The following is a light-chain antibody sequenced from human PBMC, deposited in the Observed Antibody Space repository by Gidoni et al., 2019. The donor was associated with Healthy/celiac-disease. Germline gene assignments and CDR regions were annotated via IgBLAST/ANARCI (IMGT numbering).Light chain of an antibody. CDR1: PGAVTSGHY. V-gene: IGLV7-46*01. CDR2: DTS. Sequence: QAVVTQEPSLTVSPGGTVTLTCCSSPGAVTSGHYPYWFQQKPGLAPRTLIYDTSNKHSWTPARFSGSLLGGKAALTLSGAQPEDEAEYYCLLSYSGAWVFGGGTKLTVL. CDR3: LLSYSGAWV. J-gene: IGLJ3*02.